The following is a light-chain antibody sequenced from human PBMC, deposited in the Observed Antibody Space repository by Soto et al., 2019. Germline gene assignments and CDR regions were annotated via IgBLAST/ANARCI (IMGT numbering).Light chain of an antibody. CDR2: GVS. CDR3: QLYSGSPWT. Sequence: EIVSTQSPGTLSLSPGERATLSCRASRSISNKYLAWYQQEPGQAPRLLILGVSIRATGIPDRFSGSGSGTDFTLTISRLEPEDFAVYYCQLYSGSPWTFGQGTKVDIK. J-gene: IGKJ1*01. V-gene: IGKV3-20*01. CDR1: RSISNKY.